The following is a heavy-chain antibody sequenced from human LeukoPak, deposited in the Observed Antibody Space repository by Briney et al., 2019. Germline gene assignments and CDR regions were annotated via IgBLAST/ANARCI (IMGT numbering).Heavy chain of an antibody. Sequence: GGSLRLSCAASGFTFSSYAMHWVRQAPVEALEYVSAISSNGGSTYYANSVKGRFTISRDNSKNTLYLQMGSLRAEDMAVYYCARGKRNYYDSRGYFRLIDYWGQGTLVTVSS. CDR2: ISSNGGST. V-gene: IGHV3-64*01. CDR1: GFTFSSYA. J-gene: IGHJ4*02. CDR3: ARGKRNYYDSRGYFRLIDY. D-gene: IGHD3-22*01.